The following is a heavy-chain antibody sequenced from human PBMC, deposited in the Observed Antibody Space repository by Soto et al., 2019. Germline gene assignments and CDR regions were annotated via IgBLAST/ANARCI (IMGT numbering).Heavy chain of an antibody. J-gene: IGHJ4*02. D-gene: IGHD5-18*01. CDR3: ARQGYSYLYYFDY. CDR1: GGSISSSSYY. CDR2: IYYSGST. Sequence: SETLSLTCTVSGGSISSSSYYWGWIRQPPGKGLEWIGSIYYSGSTYYNPSLKSRVTISVDTSKNQFSLKLSSVTAADTAVYYCARQGYSYLYYFDYWGQGTLVTVSS. V-gene: IGHV4-39*01.